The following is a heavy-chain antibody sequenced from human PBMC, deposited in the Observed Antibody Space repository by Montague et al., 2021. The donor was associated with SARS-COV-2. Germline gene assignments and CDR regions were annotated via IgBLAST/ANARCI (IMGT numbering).Heavy chain of an antibody. J-gene: IGHJ4*02. CDR3: ATNKYCTLHDCLHGRHYFDH. CDR2: ISSSGATI. CDR1: GFDFFNFD. V-gene: IGHV3-48*03. D-gene: IGHD2-8*01. Sequence: CAASGFDFFNFDMAWVRQAPGRGLEWISDISSSGATILYADSLKGRFTITRDNIQKSLYLQMNSLRAEDTAVYYCATNKYCTLHDCLHGRHYFDHWGQGTLVTVSS.